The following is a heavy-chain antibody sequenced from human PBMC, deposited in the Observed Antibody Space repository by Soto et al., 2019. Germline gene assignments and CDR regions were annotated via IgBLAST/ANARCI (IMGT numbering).Heavy chain of an antibody. J-gene: IGHJ6*02. Sequence: GGSLRLSCAASGFTFSSYGMHWVRQAPGKGLEWVAVIWYDGSNKYYADSVKGRFTISRDNSKNTLYLQMNSLRAEDTAVYYCARGMYSLIAAAGKFYYYYGMDVWGQGTTVTVSS. CDR3: ARGMYSLIAAAGKFYYYYGMDV. CDR1: GFTFSSYG. CDR2: IWYDGSNK. V-gene: IGHV3-33*01. D-gene: IGHD6-13*01.